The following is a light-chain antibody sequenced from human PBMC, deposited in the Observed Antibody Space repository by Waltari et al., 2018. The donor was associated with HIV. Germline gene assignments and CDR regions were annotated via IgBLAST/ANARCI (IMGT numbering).Light chain of an antibody. J-gene: IGKJ4*01. CDR3: QQYNTWPLT. CDR2: AIS. Sequence: EVVMTPSPAILSVSPGEGATLSCRASQSVRSNLAWYQQKPGQAPRLLIYAISTRATGIPARFSGGGSGTEFTLTISSLQSEDFAVYYCQQYNTWPLTFGGGTRVEIK. CDR1: QSVRSN. V-gene: IGKV3-15*01.